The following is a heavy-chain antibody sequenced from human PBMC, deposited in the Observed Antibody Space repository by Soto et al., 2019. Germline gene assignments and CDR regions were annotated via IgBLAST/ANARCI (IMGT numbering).Heavy chain of an antibody. CDR2: IPVAGGGT. Sequence: EVQLLESVLGLLPPGGSLRLSCAASVFAFTSSAMAWVRQAPGKGLQWVSAIPVAGGGTYYADSVKGRFTISRENSRNTLFLQMNSLSAEDTALYFCAKWPPSPKMGVTTHWGQGTLVSVSS. D-gene: IGHD1-26*01. CDR3: AKWPPSPKMGVTTH. CDR1: VFAFTSSA. V-gene: IGHV3-23*01. J-gene: IGHJ4*02.